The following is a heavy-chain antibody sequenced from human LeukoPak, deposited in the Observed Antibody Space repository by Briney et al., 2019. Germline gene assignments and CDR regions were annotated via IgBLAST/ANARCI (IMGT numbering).Heavy chain of an antibody. CDR1: GYTFTGYY. Sequence: GASVKVSCKASGYTFTGYYMHWVRQAPGQGLEWMGWINPNSGGTNYAQKFQGRVTMTRDTSISTAYMELSRLRSDDTAVYYCARDWAGAGGGCSGGSCYYDAFDIWGQGTMVTVSS. D-gene: IGHD2-15*01. J-gene: IGHJ3*02. CDR3: ARDWAGAGGGCSGGSCYYDAFDI. CDR2: INPNSGGT. V-gene: IGHV1-2*02.